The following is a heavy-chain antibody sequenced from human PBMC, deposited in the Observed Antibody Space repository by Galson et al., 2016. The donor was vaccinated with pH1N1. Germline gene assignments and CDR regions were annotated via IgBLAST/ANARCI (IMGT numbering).Heavy chain of an antibody. Sequence: ETLSLPCTVSGGSISNYYWTWIRQPPGKGLEWIGYIYYRGSTNYNPSLKSRVTISVDMYRNQFSLKLTSVTAADTAVYYCARFGVGVTWGDYELESSLYFDYWGQGTLVSVSS. D-gene: IGHD3-3*01. J-gene: IGHJ4*02. CDR2: IYYRGST. CDR3: ARFGVGVTWGDYELESSLYFDY. CDR1: GGSISNYY. V-gene: IGHV4-59*01.